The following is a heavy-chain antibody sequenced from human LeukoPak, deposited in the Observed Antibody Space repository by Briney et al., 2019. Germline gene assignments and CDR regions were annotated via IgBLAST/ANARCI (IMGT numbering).Heavy chain of an antibody. CDR2: ISSSSSYI. CDR3: ARYSGSYSYYYYMDV. V-gene: IGHV3-21*01. J-gene: IGHJ6*03. CDR1: GFTFSSYS. Sequence: KPGGSLRLSRAASGFTFSSYSMNWVRQAPGKGLEWVSSISSSSSYIYYADSVKGRFTISRDNAKNSLYLQMNSLRAEDTAVYYCARYSGSYSYYYYMDVWGKGTTVTVSS. D-gene: IGHD1-26*01.